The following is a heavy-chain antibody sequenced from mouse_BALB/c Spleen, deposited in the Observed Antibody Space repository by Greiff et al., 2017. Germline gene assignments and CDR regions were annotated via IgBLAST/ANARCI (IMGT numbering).Heavy chain of an antibody. Sequence: EVKLVESGGGLVKPGGSLKLSCAASGFTFSDYYMYWVRQTPEKRLEWVATISDGGSYTYYPDSVKGRFTISRDNAKNNLYLQMSSLKSEDTAMYYCARESSTNYFDYWGQGTTLTVSS. CDR3: ARESSTNYFDY. J-gene: IGHJ2*01. CDR2: ISDGGSYT. CDR1: GFTFSDYY. V-gene: IGHV5-4*02.